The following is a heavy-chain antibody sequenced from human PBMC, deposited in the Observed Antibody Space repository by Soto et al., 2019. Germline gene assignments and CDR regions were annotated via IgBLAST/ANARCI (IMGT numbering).Heavy chain of an antibody. CDR2: IYYSGST. CDR1: GGSISSYY. J-gene: IGHJ4*02. V-gene: IGHV4-59*01. CDR3: ARSDGRY. Sequence: QVQLQESGPGLVKPSETLSLTCTVSGGSISSYYWSWIRQPPGKGLEWIGYIYYSGSTNYNPSLKSRVTISVDTSKNQFSLKLSPVTGADTDVYYCARSDGRYWGQGTLVTVSS.